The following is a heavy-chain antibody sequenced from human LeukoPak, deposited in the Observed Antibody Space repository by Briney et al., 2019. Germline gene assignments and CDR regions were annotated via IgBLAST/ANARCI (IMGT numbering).Heavy chain of an antibody. CDR3: ARVSAGVIGMKDVFDI. J-gene: IGHJ3*02. Sequence: GGSLRLSCAASGFTFSRYSMNWVRQAPGKGLEWVSSISGSSSYIYCADSVKGRFTISRHNAKNSLYLQMNSLRAEDTAVYYCARVSAGVIGMKDVFDIWGQGTMVTVSS. D-gene: IGHD3-16*02. CDR2: ISGSSSYI. V-gene: IGHV3-21*01. CDR1: GFTFSRYS.